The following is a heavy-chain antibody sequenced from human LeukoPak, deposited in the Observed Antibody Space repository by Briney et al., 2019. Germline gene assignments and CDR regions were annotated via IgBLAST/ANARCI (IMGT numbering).Heavy chain of an antibody. CDR2: GYPGDSDT. D-gene: IGHD3-16*02. V-gene: IGHV5-51*01. CDR1: GYRFTSYW. J-gene: IGHJ4*02. CDR3: ARHDVIGRTWCPFDY. Sequence: GESLNISWRCPGYRFTSYWICWVRPTPPKGLAWMGTGYPGDSDTRYSPSFQGQVTISADKSINTAYLQWSSLKASDNAMYYCARHDVIGRTWCPFDYWGQGTLVTVSS.